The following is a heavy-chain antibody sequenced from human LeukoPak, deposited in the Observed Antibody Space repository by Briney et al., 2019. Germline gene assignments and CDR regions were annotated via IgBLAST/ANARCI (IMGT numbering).Heavy chain of an antibody. V-gene: IGHV3-48*03. J-gene: IGHJ5*02. CDR2: ISSSGSTI. CDR1: GFTFSSYE. Sequence: PGGSLRLSCAASGFTFSSYEMNWVRQAPGKGLEWVSYISSSGSTIYYADSVKGRFTISRDNAKNSLYLQMNSLRAEDTAVYYCERVSYYGSGSYSPNWFDPWGRGTLVTVSS. CDR3: ERVSYYGSGSYSPNWFDP. D-gene: IGHD3-10*01.